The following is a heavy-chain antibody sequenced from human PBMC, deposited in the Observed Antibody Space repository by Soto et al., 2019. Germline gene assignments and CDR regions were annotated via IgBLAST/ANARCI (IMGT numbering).Heavy chain of an antibody. D-gene: IGHD3-9*01. CDR2: ISGSGGST. V-gene: IGHV3-23*01. J-gene: IGHJ4*02. CDR3: ASHDILTGYQKYYFDY. CDR1: GFTFSSYA. Sequence: GGSLRLSCAASGFTFSSYAMSWVRQAPGKGLEWVSAISGSGGSTYYADSVKGRFTISRDNSKNTLYLQMNSLRAEDTAVYYCASHDILTGYQKYYFDYWVQGTLVTVSS.